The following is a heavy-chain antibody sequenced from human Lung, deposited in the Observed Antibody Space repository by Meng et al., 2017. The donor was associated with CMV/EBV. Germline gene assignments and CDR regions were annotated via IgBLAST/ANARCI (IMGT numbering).Heavy chain of an antibody. CDR3: ASARGVVRFAFDI. Sequence: GGSXRLXCAASGFTFSIYWMHWVRQAAGQGLEWVSRIDSEGSTTNYADSVEGRFTIYRDNAKNTLYLEMNSPRAEATAVYYCASARGVVRFAFDIWGQGTMVTVSS. CDR1: GFTFSIYW. J-gene: IGHJ3*02. CDR2: IDSEGSTT. V-gene: IGHV3-74*01. D-gene: IGHD2-15*01.